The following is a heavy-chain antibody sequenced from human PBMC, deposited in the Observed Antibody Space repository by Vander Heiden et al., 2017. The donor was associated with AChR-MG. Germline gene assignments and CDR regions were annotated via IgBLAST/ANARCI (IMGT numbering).Heavy chain of an antibody. CDR3: ARRDGQLVFDP. J-gene: IGHJ5*02. D-gene: IGHD6-6*01. CDR1: GGTFDGYG. V-gene: IGHV1-69*01. CDR2: IIPIFGTV. Sequence: QVHLVQPGAEVTKPGSPVHVSGKASGGTFDGYGINWVRQAPGQGLEWMGGIIPIFGTVNYAQRFQVRVTITADESTSTAYMELSSLRSEETAVYYCARRDGQLVFDPWGQGTLVFVSS.